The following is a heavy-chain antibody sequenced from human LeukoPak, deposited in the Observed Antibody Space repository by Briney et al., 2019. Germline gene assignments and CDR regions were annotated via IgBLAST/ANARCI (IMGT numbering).Heavy chain of an antibody. CDR2: ISGSGGNT. CDR3: AKERDRDFVGGAFDI. J-gene: IGHJ3*02. Sequence: GGSLRLSCAASGFTFIYYAMSWVRQAPGKGLEWVSTISGSGGNTYYADSAKGRFTISRDNSKNTLYLQMNSLRAEDTAVYYCAKERDRDFVGGAFDIWGQGTMVTVSS. CDR1: GFTFIYYA. D-gene: IGHD3-16*01. V-gene: IGHV3-23*01.